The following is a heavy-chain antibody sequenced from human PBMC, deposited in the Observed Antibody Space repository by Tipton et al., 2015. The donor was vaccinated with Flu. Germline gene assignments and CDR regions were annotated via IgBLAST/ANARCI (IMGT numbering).Heavy chain of an antibody. CDR3: ARARAPYYYYAMDV. Sequence: LRLSCTVSDDSITYYYWSWIRQPPGQGLEWIGYIYYSGGTNYNPSLQSRLTISVDSSKNQLSLKLTSVTAADTAVYYCARARAPYYYYAMDVWGQGATVTVS. V-gene: IGHV4-59*01. J-gene: IGHJ6*02. CDR2: IYYSGGT. CDR1: DDSITYYY. D-gene: IGHD3-10*01.